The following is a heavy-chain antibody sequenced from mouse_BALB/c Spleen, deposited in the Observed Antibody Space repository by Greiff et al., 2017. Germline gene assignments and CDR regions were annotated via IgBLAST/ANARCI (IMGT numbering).Heavy chain of an antibody. D-gene: IGHD2-3*01. CDR3: ARHGDGPYYFDY. Sequence: EVQGVESGGGLVQPGGSLKLSCAASGFTFSSYTMSWVRQTPEKRLEWVAYISNGGGSTYYPDTVKGRFTISRDNAKNTLYLQMSSLKSEDTAMYYCARHGDGPYYFDYWGQGTTLTVSS. CDR2: ISNGGGST. J-gene: IGHJ2*01. CDR1: GFTFSSYT. V-gene: IGHV5-12-2*01.